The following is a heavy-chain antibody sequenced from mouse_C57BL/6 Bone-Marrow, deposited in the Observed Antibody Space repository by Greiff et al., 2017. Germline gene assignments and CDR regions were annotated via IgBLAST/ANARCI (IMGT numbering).Heavy chain of an antibody. CDR1: GFTFSDYY. CDR3: ARDHGNYLYWYFDV. Sequence: EVQLQESEGGLVQPGSSMKLSCTASGFTFSDYYMAWVRQVPEKGLEWVANINYDGSSTYYLDSLKSRFIISRDNAKNILYLQMSSLKSEDTATYYCARDHGNYLYWYFDVWGTGTTVTVSS. J-gene: IGHJ1*03. CDR2: INYDGSST. V-gene: IGHV5-16*01. D-gene: IGHD2-1*01.